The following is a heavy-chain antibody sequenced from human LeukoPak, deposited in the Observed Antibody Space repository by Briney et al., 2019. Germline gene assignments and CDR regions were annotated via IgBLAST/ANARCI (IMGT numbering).Heavy chain of an antibody. CDR1: GGSISSYY. CDR3: ARDVGSGYYHNFDY. J-gene: IGHJ4*02. CDR2: MYTSGST. D-gene: IGHD3-22*01. Sequence: SETLSLTCTVSGGSISSYYWSWIRQPAGKGLEWIGRMYTSGSTNYNPSLKSRVTMSVDTSKSQFSLKLSSVTAADTAVYYCARDVGSGYYHNFDYWGQGTLVTVSS. V-gene: IGHV4-4*07.